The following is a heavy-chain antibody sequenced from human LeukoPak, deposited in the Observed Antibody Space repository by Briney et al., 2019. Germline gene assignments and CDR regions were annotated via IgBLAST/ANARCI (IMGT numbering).Heavy chain of an antibody. D-gene: IGHD5-18*01. CDR2: ISAYNGNT. Sequence: ASVKVSCKASGYTFTSYGISWVRQAPGQGLEWMGWISAYNGNTNYAQKLQGRVTMTTDTSTRTAYMELRSLRSDDTAVYYCASVDTAPDAFDIWGQGTMVTVSS. CDR1: GYTFTSYG. V-gene: IGHV1-18*04. CDR3: ASVDTAPDAFDI. J-gene: IGHJ3*02.